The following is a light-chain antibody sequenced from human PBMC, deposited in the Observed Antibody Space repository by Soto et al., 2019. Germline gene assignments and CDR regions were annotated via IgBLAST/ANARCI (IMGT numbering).Light chain of an antibody. J-gene: IGLJ2*01. CDR2: DVS. CDR3: SSYTSSSTLV. Sequence: QSVLTQPASASGSPGQSITLSCTGTSSDVGAYNYVSRYQQHPGKAPKLMIYDVSNRPSGVSNRFSGSKSGNTASLTISGLQAEDEADYYCSSYTSSSTLVFGGGTKVTVL. CDR1: SSDVGAYNY. V-gene: IGLV2-14*01.